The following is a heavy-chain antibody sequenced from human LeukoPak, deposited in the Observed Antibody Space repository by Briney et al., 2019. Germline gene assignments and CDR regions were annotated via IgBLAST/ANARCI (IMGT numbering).Heavy chain of an antibody. D-gene: IGHD3-16*02. J-gene: IGHJ4*02. V-gene: IGHV4-4*07. Sequence: PSETLSLTCTVSGGSISSYYWSWIRQPAGKGLEWIGRIYTSGSTNYNPSLKSRVTMSVDTSKNQFSLKLSSVTAADTAVYYCARMITFGGVIGLDYWGQGTLVTVSS. CDR1: GGSISSYY. CDR2: IYTSGST. CDR3: ARMITFGGVIGLDY.